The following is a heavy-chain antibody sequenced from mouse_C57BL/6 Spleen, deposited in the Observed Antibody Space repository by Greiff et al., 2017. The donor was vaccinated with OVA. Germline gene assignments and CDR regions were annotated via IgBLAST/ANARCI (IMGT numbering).Heavy chain of an antibody. Sequence: DVQLVESGGGLVQPGGSLSLSCAASGFTFTDYYMSWVRQPPGKALEWLGFIRNKANGYTTEYSASVKGRFTISRDNSQSILYLQMNALRAEDSATYYCARYEGFSYFDYWGQGTTLTVSS. CDR3: ARYEGFSYFDY. CDR1: GFTFTDYY. V-gene: IGHV7-3*01. CDR2: IRNKANGYTT. J-gene: IGHJ2*01.